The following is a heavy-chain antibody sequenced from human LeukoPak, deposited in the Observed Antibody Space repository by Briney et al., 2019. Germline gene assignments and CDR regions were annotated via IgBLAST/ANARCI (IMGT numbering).Heavy chain of an antibody. D-gene: IGHD5-12*01. CDR2: IWYDGSNK. CDR1: GFTFSSYG. CDR3: ARDRAWGGYDYPIDY. J-gene: IGHJ4*02. Sequence: GGSLRLSCAASGFTFSSYGMHWVRQAPGKGLEWVAVIWYDGSNKYYADSVKGRFTISRDNSKNTLYLQMNSLRAEDTAVYYCARDRAWGGYDYPIDYWGQGTLVTVSS. V-gene: IGHV3-33*01.